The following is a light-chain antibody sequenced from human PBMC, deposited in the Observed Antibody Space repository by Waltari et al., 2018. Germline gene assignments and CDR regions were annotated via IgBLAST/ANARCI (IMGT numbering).Light chain of an antibody. V-gene: IGLV2-14*01. CDR3: SSFTSSTTVV. CDR2: EVA. Sequence: QSALTQPASVSGSPGQSITFSCTGTSSDVGAYDYVSWYQQHPGKAPKPMIYEVANRPPGVSSRFSGPKSGNTASLTISGLQAEDEADYYCSSFTSSTTVVFGGGTKLTVL. J-gene: IGLJ2*01. CDR1: SSDVGAYDY.